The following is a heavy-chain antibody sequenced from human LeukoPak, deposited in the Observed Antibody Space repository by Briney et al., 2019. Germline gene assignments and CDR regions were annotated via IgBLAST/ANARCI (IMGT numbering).Heavy chain of an antibody. D-gene: IGHD3-10*01. J-gene: IGHJ5*02. CDR3: ATKYYYGSGSFPHWFDP. CDR2: ISAYNGNT. Sequence: ASVKVSCKASGYTFTSYGISWVRQAPGQGLEWMGWISAYNGNTNYAQKLQGRVTMTTDTSTSTAYMELRSLRSEDTAVYYCATKYYYGSGSFPHWFDPWGQGTLVTVSS. V-gene: IGHV1-18*01. CDR1: GYTFTSYG.